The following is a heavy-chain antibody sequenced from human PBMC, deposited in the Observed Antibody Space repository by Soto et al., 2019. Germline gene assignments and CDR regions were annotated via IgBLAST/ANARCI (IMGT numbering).Heavy chain of an antibody. Sequence: QVQLQLSGPGLVTPSQTLSLTCAISGDSVSSNSAGWNWIRQTPSRGLSWLGRTYYRSKWYFNYAVSVASRITITPETSKNQCTLQLSSVTPDDTAVYYCARGSWDDVSGHYYMDVWGKGTTVTVSS. V-gene: IGHV6-1*01. CDR3: ARGSWDDVSGHYYMDV. CDR2: TYYRSKWYF. D-gene: IGHD1-1*01. CDR1: GDSVSSNSAG. J-gene: IGHJ6*03.